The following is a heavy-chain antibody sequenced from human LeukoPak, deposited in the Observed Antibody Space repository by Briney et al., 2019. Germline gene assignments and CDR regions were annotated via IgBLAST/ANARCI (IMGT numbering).Heavy chain of an antibody. V-gene: IGHV4-30-4*01. D-gene: IGHD1-14*01. CDR2: IYYSGST. CDR1: GGSFSSGDYY. J-gene: IGHJ4*02. CDR3: AREGDPEGH. Sequence: SQTLSLTCTVSGGSFSSGDYYWSWIRQPPGKGLEWIGYIYYSGSTYYNPSLKSRVTISVDTSENQFSLKLRSVTAADTAVYYCAREGDPEGHWGQGTLVTVSS.